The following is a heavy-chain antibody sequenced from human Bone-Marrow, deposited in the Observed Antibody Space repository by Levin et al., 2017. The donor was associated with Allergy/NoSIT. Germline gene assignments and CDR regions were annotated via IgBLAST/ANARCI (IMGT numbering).Heavy chain of an antibody. D-gene: IGHD3-22*01. V-gene: IGHV4-31*03. CDR2: IYYSGST. CDR3: ARGHDSSGYSQVLYYFDY. Sequence: SETLSLTCTVSGGSISSGGYYWSWIRQHPGKGLEWIGYIYYSGSTYYNPSLKSRVTISVDTSKNQFSLKLSSVTAADTAVYYCARGHDSSGYSQVLYYFDYWGQGTLVTVSS. CDR1: GGSISSGGYY. J-gene: IGHJ4*02.